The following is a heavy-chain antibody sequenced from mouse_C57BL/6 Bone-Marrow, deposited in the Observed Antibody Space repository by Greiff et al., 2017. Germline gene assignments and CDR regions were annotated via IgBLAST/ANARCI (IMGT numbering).Heavy chain of an antibody. CDR1: GYTFTSYD. J-gene: IGHJ1*03. CDR2: IYPRDGST. Sequence: VQLQQSGPELVKPGASVKLSCKASGYTFTSYDINRVKQRPGQGLEWIGWIYPRDGSTKYNEKFEGKATLYVDTSSSTAYMELHSLTSEDSAVYFSARDYGSSYWYFDVWGTGTTVSVSS. CDR3: ARDYGSSYWYFDV. D-gene: IGHD1-1*01. V-gene: IGHV1-85*01.